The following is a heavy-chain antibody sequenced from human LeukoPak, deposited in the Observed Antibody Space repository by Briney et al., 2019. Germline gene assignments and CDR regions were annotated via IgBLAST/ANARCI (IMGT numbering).Heavy chain of an antibody. V-gene: IGHV4-34*01. CDR3: ARVFGPSDSSGYLQT. J-gene: IGHJ5*02. CDR1: GGSFSGYY. Sequence: SETLSLTCAVYGGSFSGYYWSWIRQPPGKGLERIGEINHSGRTNYNPSLKSRVTISVNTSKNQFSLQLKSMTAADTAVFYCARVFGPSDSSGYLQTWGQGTLVTVSS. D-gene: IGHD3-22*01. CDR2: INHSGRT.